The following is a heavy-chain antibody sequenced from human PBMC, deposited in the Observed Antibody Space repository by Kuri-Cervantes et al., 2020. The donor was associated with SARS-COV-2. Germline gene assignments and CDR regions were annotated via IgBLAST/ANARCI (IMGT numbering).Heavy chain of an antibody. CDR1: GFTFSSYA. D-gene: IGHD3-22*01. CDR2: ISYDGSNK. J-gene: IGHJ5*02. CDR3: ARDSKSITMIVVVPPMLDP. Sequence: LTCAASGFTFSSYAMHWVRQAPGKGLEWVAVISYDGSNKYYADSVKGRFTISRDNSKNTLYLQMNSLRAEDTAVYYCARDSKSITMIVVVPPMLDPWGQGTLVTVSS. V-gene: IGHV3-30-3*01.